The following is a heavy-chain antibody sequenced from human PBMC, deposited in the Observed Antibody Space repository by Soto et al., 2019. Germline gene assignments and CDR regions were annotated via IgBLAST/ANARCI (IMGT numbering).Heavy chain of an antibody. V-gene: IGHV3-30*18. CDR2: ISYDGSNK. J-gene: IGHJ5*02. CDR1: GFTFSNYG. CDR3: AKGDWFDP. Sequence: QVQLVESGGGVVQPGRSLRLSCAASGFTFSNYGMHWVRQAPGKGLEWVAVISYDGSNKYYADSVKGRFSISRDNSKNTLYLQMSSLRAEEPAVSYCAKGDWFDPWGQGTLVTVSS.